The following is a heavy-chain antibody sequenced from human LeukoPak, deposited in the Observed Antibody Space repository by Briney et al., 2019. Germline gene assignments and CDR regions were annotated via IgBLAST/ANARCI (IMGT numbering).Heavy chain of an antibody. Sequence: GGSLRLSCAASGFTFSTYAMTWVRQAPGKGLEWVSTISGSGGRTFFADSMKGRFTISRDNSKNTMYLQMSSLRAEDTAMYYCMYGSGTYSYSWGQGTLVTVSS. V-gene: IGHV3-23*01. J-gene: IGHJ4*02. CDR1: GFTFSTYA. CDR3: MYGSGTYSYS. D-gene: IGHD3-10*01. CDR2: ISGSGGRT.